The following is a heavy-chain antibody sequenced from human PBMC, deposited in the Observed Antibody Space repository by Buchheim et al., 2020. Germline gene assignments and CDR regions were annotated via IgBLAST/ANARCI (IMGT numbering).Heavy chain of an antibody. CDR2: INSDGTGT. V-gene: IGHV3-74*01. Sequence: EEQVVESGGGLVQPGGSLRLSCAASGFTFSNYWMHWVRQAPGKGLVWVAHINSDGTGTSYADFVKDRFTISRDNAKNTLYLQMNSLTGEDTAVYYCAKFSGWTPGGQGAL. CDR3: AKFSGWTP. J-gene: IGHJ5*02. CDR1: GFTFSNYW. D-gene: IGHD6-19*01.